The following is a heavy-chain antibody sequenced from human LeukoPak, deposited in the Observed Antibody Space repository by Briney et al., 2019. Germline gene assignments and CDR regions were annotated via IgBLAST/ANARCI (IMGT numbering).Heavy chain of an antibody. V-gene: IGHV3-23*01. CDR3: ARAAAGDFDY. J-gene: IGHJ4*02. CDR1: GFTFSSYS. CDR2: ISGSGGST. Sequence: GGSLRLSCAASGFTFSSYSMNWVRQAPGKGLEWVSAISGSGGSTYYADSVKGRFTISRDNSKNTLYLQMNSLRAEDTAVYYCARAAAGDFDYWGQGTLVTVSS. D-gene: IGHD6-13*01.